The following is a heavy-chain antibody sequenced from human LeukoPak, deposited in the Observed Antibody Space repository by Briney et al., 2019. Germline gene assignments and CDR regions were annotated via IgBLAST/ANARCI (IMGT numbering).Heavy chain of an antibody. D-gene: IGHD4-11*01. Sequence: PSETLSLTCTVSGASISSFHWSWIRQPAGKGLELIGRIFTSGSTDYNPSLKSRVPISVDKSRNQFSLKLTSVTAADTAVYYCACDSNYTYWGQGTLVTVSS. CDR2: IFTSGST. J-gene: IGHJ4*02. CDR3: ACDSNYTY. CDR1: GASISSFH. V-gene: IGHV4-4*07.